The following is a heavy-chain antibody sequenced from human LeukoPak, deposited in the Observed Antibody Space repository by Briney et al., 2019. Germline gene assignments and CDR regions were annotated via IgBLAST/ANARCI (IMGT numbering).Heavy chain of an antibody. D-gene: IGHD2-15*01. J-gene: IGHJ4*02. CDR3: AKAPVTSCRGAFCYPFDS. CDR1: GLTFSSYG. Sequence: GGSLRLSCAASGLTFSSYGMSWVRQAPGRGLEWVSAISTTGGTTYYADSVRGRFTISRDNSRNTMYLQMNSLRVEDAAVYYCAKAPVTSCRGAFCYPFDSWGQGTLVTVSS. CDR2: ISTTGGTT. V-gene: IGHV3-23*01.